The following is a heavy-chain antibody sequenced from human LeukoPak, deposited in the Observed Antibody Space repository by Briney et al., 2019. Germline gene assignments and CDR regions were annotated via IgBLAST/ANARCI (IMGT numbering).Heavy chain of an antibody. J-gene: IGHJ4*02. Sequence: GTSLRLSCAASGFTFRNQGFHWVRQAPGTELEWVALIWSGRRNVFYSDSVKGRFSISRDDARNTLYMQMSSLRDEDTAVYFCARDRGYCGGDGCYSTYFDYWGQGTPVTVSS. CDR2: IWSGRRNV. V-gene: IGHV3-33*01. CDR1: GFTFRNQG. D-gene: IGHD2-15*01. CDR3: ARDRGYCGGDGCYSTYFDY.